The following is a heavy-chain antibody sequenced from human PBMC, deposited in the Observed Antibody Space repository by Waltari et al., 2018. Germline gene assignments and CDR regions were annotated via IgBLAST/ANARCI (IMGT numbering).Heavy chain of an antibody. V-gene: IGHV4-39*01. CDR2: IYYSGST. CDR3: AITSRTYYDFWSGYQYYFDY. Sequence: QLQLQESGPGLVKPSETLSLTCTVSGGSISSSSYYWGWIRPPPGQALEWIGSIYYSGSTYYNPSLKSRVTISVDTSKNQFSLKLSSVTAADTAVYYCAITSRTYYDFWSGYQYYFDYWGQGTLVTVSS. CDR1: GGSISSSSYY. J-gene: IGHJ4*02. D-gene: IGHD3-3*01.